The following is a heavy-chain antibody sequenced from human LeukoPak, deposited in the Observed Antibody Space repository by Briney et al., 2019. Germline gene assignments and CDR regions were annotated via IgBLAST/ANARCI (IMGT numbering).Heavy chain of an antibody. D-gene: IGHD2-15*01. Sequence: PGRSLRLSCAASGFTFSSYGMHWVRQAPGKGLEWVAVIWYDGSNKYYADSVKGRFTISRDDSKNTLYLQMNSLRAEDTAVYYCAKDGSGVAAADYYFDYWGQGTLVTVSS. V-gene: IGHV3-33*06. CDR3: AKDGSGVAAADYYFDY. J-gene: IGHJ4*02. CDR2: IWYDGSNK. CDR1: GFTFSSYG.